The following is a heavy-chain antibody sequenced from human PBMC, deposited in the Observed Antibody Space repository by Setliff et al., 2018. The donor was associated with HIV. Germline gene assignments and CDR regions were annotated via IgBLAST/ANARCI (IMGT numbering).Heavy chain of an antibody. Sequence: PSETLSLTCTVSGASVNSNNYYWSWIRQHPGKGLEWIGYIYYSGSTYYSPSLKSRVTISEDTSKNQFSLKMRCVTAADTAVYYCATSPAGEILGSRPFYFDYWGQGTLVTVSS. V-gene: IGHV4-31*03. CDR3: ATSPAGEILGSRPFYFDY. CDR2: IYYSGST. D-gene: IGHD3-10*01. CDR1: GASVNSNNYY. J-gene: IGHJ4*02.